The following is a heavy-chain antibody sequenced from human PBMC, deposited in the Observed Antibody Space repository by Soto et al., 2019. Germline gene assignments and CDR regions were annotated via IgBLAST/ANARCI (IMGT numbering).Heavy chain of an antibody. V-gene: IGHV3-21*01. CDR3: ANYYYDSSGYYG. D-gene: IGHD3-22*01. Sequence: EVQLVESGGGLVKPGASLRLSCAASGFTFSSYSMNWVRQAPGKGLEWVSSISSSSSYIYYADSVKGRFTISRDNAKNSLYLQMNSLRAEDTAVYYCANYYYDSSGYYGWGQGTLVTVSS. CDR1: GFTFSSYS. J-gene: IGHJ4*02. CDR2: ISSSSSYI.